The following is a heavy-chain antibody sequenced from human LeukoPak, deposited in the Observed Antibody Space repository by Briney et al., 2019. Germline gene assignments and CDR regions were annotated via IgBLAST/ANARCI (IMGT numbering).Heavy chain of an antibody. J-gene: IGHJ4*02. CDR2: ISSSSSYI. Sequence: PGGSLRLSCAASGFTFSSYSMNWVRQAPGKGLEWVSSISSSSSYIYYADSVKGRFTISRDNAKNSLYLQMNSLRAEDTAVYYCARGFWSSYWGSAILGGAPTNFDYWGQGTLVTVSS. CDR3: ARGFWSSYWGSAILGGAPTNFDY. D-gene: IGHD3-3*01. V-gene: IGHV3-21*01. CDR1: GFTFSSYS.